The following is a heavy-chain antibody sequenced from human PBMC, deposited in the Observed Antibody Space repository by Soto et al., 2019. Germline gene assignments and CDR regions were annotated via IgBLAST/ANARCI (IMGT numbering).Heavy chain of an antibody. J-gene: IGHJ4*02. CDR3: AQDPVGGNSGPFDY. V-gene: IGHV3-30*18. CDR1: GFTFSSYG. Sequence: QVQLVESGGGVVQPGRSLRLSCAASGFTFSSYGMHWVRQAPGKGLEWVAVISYDGSNKYYADSVKGRFTISRDNSNNPLYLHMVSRRAEDTAVYYCAQDPVGGNSGPFDYWGQGTLGTVSS. D-gene: IGHD1-26*01. CDR2: ISYDGSNK.